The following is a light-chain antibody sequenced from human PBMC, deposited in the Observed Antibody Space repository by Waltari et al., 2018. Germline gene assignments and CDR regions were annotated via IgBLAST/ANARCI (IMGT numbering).Light chain of an antibody. CDR2: ATS. J-gene: IGKJ1*01. Sequence: QMTQSPASLSASVGDRVIIPCRASQNIKTFLNWSQQTPGKAPKLLIYATSNLHSRVPSRFSGRGSGTEFTLTVSSLQPEDFATYYCQQTYSSPQTFGRGTRVDVK. V-gene: IGKV1-39*01. CDR3: QQTYSSPQT. CDR1: QNIKTF.